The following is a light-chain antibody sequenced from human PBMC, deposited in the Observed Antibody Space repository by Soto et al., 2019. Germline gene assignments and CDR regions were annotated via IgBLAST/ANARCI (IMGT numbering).Light chain of an antibody. J-gene: IGKJ3*01. Sequence: DIQMTQSPSSLSASVGDRVTITCRASQGISTYLNWYQQKPGKAPKPLIYAASSLQSGVPSRFSGSGSGTDFTLTISSLQPEDFATYYCQQSYGIPHTFGPGTKVDIK. V-gene: IGKV1-39*01. CDR3: QQSYGIPHT. CDR2: AAS. CDR1: QGISTY.